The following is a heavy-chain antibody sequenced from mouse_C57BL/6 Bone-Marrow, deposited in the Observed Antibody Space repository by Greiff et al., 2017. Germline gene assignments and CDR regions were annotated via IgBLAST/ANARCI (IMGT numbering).Heavy chain of an antibody. V-gene: IGHV1-19*01. CDR3: GTYDYDVYFDY. CDR2: INPYNGGT. J-gene: IGHJ2*01. Sequence: VQLQQSGPVLVKPGASVKMSCKASGYTFTDYYMNWVKQSHGKSLEWIGVINPYNGGTSYNQKFKGKATLTVDKSSSTAYMELNSLTSEDSAVYYCGTYDYDVYFDYWGQGTTLTVSS. D-gene: IGHD2-4*01. CDR1: GYTFTDYY.